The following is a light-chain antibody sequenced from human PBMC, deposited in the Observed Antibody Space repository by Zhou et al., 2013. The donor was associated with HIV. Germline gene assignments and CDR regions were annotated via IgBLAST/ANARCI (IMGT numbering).Light chain of an antibody. Sequence: AIRMTQSPSSFSASTGDRVTITCRASQGISSYLAWYQQKPGKAPKLLIYAASTLQSGVPSRFSGSGSGTDFTLTISCLQSEDFATYFCQQSYSFPLTFGRGTVV. V-gene: IGKV1-8*01. CDR3: QQSYSFPLT. CDR2: AAS. CDR1: QGISSY. J-gene: IGKJ4*01.